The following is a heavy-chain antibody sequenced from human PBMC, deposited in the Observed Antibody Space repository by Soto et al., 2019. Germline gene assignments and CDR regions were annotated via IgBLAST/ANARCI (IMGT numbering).Heavy chain of an antibody. V-gene: IGHV1-18*01. CDR2: ISAYNGNT. Sequence: QVQLVQSGAEVKKPGASVKVSCKASGYTFTSYGISWVRQAPGQGLEWMGWISAYNGNTNYAQKLQGRVTMTTDTSTXXAXMXXRSLRSDDTAVYYCAREVTYYYDSSGYSLQNYFDYWGQGTLVTVSS. D-gene: IGHD3-22*01. CDR3: AREVTYYYDSSGYSLQNYFDY. J-gene: IGHJ4*02. CDR1: GYTFTSYG.